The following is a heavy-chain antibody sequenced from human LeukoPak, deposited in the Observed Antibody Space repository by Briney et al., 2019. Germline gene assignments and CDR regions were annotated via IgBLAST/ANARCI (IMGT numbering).Heavy chain of an antibody. CDR2: INPNSGGT. D-gene: IGHD4-23*01. CDR3: ARDRDYGGIMGSFDI. J-gene: IGHJ3*02. V-gene: IGHV1-2*02. Sequence: ASVKVSCKASGYTFTGYYMHWVRQAPGQGLEWMGWINPNSGGTNYVQKFHDRVTMTTDTSTSTAYMELRSLRSDDTAVYYCARDRDYGGIMGSFDIWGQGTMVTVSS. CDR1: GYTFTGYY.